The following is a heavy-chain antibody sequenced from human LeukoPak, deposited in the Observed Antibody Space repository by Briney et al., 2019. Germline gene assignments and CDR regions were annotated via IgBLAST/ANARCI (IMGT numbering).Heavy chain of an antibody. CDR1: RFTFSNYA. D-gene: IGHD2-2*01. J-gene: IGHJ4*02. CDR3: AKTLGHCSSTRCYVYLDY. V-gene: IGHV3-23*01. Sequence: GGSLRLSCAASRFTFSNYAMSWVRQAPGPGMDLVSAISGSGDSTYYADSVKGRFTISRDNAKNTLYVQMSSLRAEDTALYYCAKTLGHCSSTRCYVYLDYWGQGTLVTVSS. CDR2: ISGSGDST.